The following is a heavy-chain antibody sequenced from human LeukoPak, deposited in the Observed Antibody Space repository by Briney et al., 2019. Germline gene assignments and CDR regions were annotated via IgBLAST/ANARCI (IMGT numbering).Heavy chain of an antibody. CDR1: GFTFSSYW. Sequence: GGSLRLSCAASGFTFSSYWMSWVRQAPGKGLEWVANMKGDGSETHYVDSVKGRFTISRDNAKNSLYLQMNSLRAEDTAVYYCARPAYTAAYDLWGPGTMVTVSS. V-gene: IGHV3-7*02. CDR3: ARPAYTAAYDL. J-gene: IGHJ3*01. CDR2: MKGDGSET. D-gene: IGHD3-16*01.